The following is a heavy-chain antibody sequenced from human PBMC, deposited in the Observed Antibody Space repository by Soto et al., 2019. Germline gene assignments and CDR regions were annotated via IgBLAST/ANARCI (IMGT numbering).Heavy chain of an antibody. Sequence: VASVKVSCKASGGTFSSYAISWVRQAPGQGLEWMGGIIPIFGTANYAQKFQGRVTITADESTSTAYMELSSLRSEDTAVYYCARGGFSASHYYYGMDVWGQGTTVTVS. CDR1: GGTFSSYA. V-gene: IGHV1-69*13. J-gene: IGHJ6*02. CDR2: IIPIFGTA. CDR3: ARGGFSASHYYYGMDV.